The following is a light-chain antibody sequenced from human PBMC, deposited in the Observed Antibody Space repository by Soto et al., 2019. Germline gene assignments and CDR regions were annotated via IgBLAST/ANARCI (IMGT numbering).Light chain of an antibody. V-gene: IGKV3-20*01. CDR1: QSVSSSF. CDR3: QQYGSPPYT. CDR2: GAS. J-gene: IGKJ2*01. Sequence: EIVLTQSPGTLSLSPGERATLSCRGSQSVSSSFLAWYQQKPGQAPRLLIYGASNRATGIPDRFSGGGSGTDFTLTISRLEPEDFAVYYCQQYGSPPYTFGQGTKLEIK.